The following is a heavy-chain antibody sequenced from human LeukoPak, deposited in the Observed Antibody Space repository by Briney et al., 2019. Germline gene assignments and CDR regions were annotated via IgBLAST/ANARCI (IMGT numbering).Heavy chain of an antibody. D-gene: IGHD4-17*01. V-gene: IGHV3-21*01. J-gene: IGHJ4*02. CDR1: GFTFSSYS. CDR2: IRSSSYI. Sequence: GGSLRLSCVVSGFTFSSYSMNWVRQAPGKGLEWVSSIRSSSYIYYADSVKGRFIISRDNAKNSLHLQMNSLRAEDTAVYYCARDQYGDYVFDYWGQGTLVTVSS. CDR3: ARDQYGDYVFDY.